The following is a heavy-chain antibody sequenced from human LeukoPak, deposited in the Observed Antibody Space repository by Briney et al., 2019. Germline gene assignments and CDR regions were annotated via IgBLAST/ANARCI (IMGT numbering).Heavy chain of an antibody. D-gene: IGHD6-13*01. CDR1: GFTFDDYA. CDR2: ISWNSGSI. Sequence: GGSLRLSCAASGFTFDDYAMHWVRQAPGKGLEWVSGISWNSGSIGYADSVRGRFTISRDNAKNSLYLQMNSLRAEDTALYYCAKDLIAAAGTFIFDYWGQGTLVTVSS. J-gene: IGHJ4*02. V-gene: IGHV3-9*01. CDR3: AKDLIAAAGTFIFDY.